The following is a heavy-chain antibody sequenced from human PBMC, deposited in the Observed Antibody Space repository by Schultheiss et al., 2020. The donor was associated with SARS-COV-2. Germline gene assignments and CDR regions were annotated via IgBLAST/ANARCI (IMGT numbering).Heavy chain of an antibody. J-gene: IGHJ4*02. CDR1: GGSISSGDYY. CDR3: ARGVDKN. CDR2: INHSGST. D-gene: IGHD5-12*01. Sequence: SQTLSLTCTVSGGSISSGDYYWSWIRQPPGKGLEWIGEINHSGSTNYNPSLKSRVTISVDTSKNQFPLKLSYVTAADTAVYYCARGVDKNWGQGTLVTVSS. V-gene: IGHV4-39*06.